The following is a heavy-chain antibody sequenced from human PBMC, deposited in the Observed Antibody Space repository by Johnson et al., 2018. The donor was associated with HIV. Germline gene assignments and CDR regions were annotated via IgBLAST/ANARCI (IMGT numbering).Heavy chain of an antibody. V-gene: IGHV3-7*01. J-gene: IGHJ3*02. CDR3: AKDKDAFDI. CDR2: IKQDGSDK. Sequence: VQLVESGGGVVRPGGSLRLSCAASGFTFDDYGMTWVRQAPGKGLEWVANIKQDGSDKYYVDSVKGRVTISRDNARNSLYLQMNSLRAEDTAVYYCAKDKDAFDIWGQGTMVTVSS. CDR1: GFTFDDYG.